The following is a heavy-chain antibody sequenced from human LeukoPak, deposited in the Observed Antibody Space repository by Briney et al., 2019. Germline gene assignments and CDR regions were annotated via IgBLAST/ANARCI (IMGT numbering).Heavy chain of an antibody. Sequence: SETLSLTCTVSGGSISSYYWSWIRQPPGKGLEWIGYIYYSGSTNYNPSLKSRVTISVDTSKNQFSLKLSSVTAADTAVYYCAREWRYMDSYGMDVWGQGTTVTVSS. CDR3: AREWRYMDSYGMDV. V-gene: IGHV4-59*01. CDR1: GGSISSYY. J-gene: IGHJ6*02. CDR2: IYYSGST. D-gene: IGHD5-12*01.